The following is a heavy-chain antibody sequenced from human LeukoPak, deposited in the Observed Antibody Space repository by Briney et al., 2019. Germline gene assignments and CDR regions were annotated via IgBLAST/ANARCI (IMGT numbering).Heavy chain of an antibody. Sequence: GASVKVSCKASGYTFTSYYMHWVRQAPGQGLEWMGIINPSGGSTSYAQKFQGRVTMTRDTSTSTVYMELSSLRSEDTAVYYCARRRQKYYYDSSGFDYWGQGTLVTVSS. CDR3: ARRRQKYYYDSSGFDY. CDR1: GYTFTSYY. CDR2: INPSGGST. J-gene: IGHJ4*02. D-gene: IGHD3-22*01. V-gene: IGHV1-46*01.